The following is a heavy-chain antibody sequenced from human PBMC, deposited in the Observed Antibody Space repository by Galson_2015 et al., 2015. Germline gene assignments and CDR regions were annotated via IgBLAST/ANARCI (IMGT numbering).Heavy chain of an antibody. CDR1: GGTFSSYA. Sequence: SVKVSCKASGGTFSSYAISWVRQAPGQGLEWMGGIIPIFGTANYAQKFQGRVTITADESTSTAYMELSSLRSEDTAVYYCARVKEYCSGGSCYLGAFDIWGQGTMVTVSS. CDR3: ARVKEYCSGGSCYLGAFDI. D-gene: IGHD2-15*01. J-gene: IGHJ3*02. V-gene: IGHV1-69*13. CDR2: IIPIFGTA.